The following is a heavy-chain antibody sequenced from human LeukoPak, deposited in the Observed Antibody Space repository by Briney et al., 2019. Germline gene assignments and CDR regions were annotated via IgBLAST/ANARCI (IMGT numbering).Heavy chain of an antibody. Sequence: LPGGSLRLSCAASGFTFSSFAMSWVRQAPGKGLEWVSGISASSKRIYYVDSVKGRFTISRDTSKSTLYLQMTSLRAEDTAVYYCAKYSNYGRLVAFDAFDIWGQGTMVTVSS. CDR1: GFTFSSFA. D-gene: IGHD4-11*01. CDR2: ISASSKRI. CDR3: AKYSNYGRLVAFDAFDI. V-gene: IGHV3-23*01. J-gene: IGHJ3*02.